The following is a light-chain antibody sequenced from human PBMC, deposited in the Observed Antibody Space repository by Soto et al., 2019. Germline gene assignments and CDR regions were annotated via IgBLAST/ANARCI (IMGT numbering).Light chain of an antibody. Sequence: IQMTQSPSTLSASVGDRVTIICRASQSVSTRLAWYQQKPGKAPKVLIYDASSWAGGVPSRFTGSGSGTEFTLTINSLQPDDFATYYCQQYNSYGTFGQGTRLEIK. V-gene: IGKV1-5*02. CDR2: DAS. CDR1: QSVSTR. CDR3: QQYNSYGT. J-gene: IGKJ5*01.